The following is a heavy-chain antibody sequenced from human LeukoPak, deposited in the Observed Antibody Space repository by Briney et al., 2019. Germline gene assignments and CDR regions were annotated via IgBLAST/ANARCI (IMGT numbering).Heavy chain of an antibody. V-gene: IGHV4-34*01. CDR2: INHSGST. CDR3: ARGIGY. J-gene: IGHJ4*01. Sequence: PSETLSLTCAVYGGSLSGYYLSWICQPPGKGLEWIGEINHSGSTNYNPSLKSRVTISVDTSKNQFSLKLSSVTAADTAVYYCARGIGYWVQGTLVTVSS. CDR1: GGSLSGYY.